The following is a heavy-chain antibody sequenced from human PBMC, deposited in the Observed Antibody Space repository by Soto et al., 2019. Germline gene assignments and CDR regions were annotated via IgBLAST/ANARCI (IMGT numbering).Heavy chain of an antibody. Sequence: SETLSLTCTVSGGSISSGGYYWSWIRQHPGKGLEWIGYIYYSGGTYYNPSLKSRVTMSVDRSKNQFSLKLSSVTAADTAVYYCARLQRSGYYTYYFDCWGQGTLVTVSS. CDR2: IYYSGGT. V-gene: IGHV4-31*03. CDR1: GGSISSGGYY. D-gene: IGHD3-22*01. CDR3: ARLQRSGYYTYYFDC. J-gene: IGHJ4*02.